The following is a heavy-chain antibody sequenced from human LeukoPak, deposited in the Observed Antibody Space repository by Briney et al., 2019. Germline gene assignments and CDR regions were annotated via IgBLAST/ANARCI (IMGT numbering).Heavy chain of an antibody. CDR1: GFTFSDYY. Sequence: GGSLRLSCAASGFTFSDYYMSWIRQAPGKGLGWVSYISSSGSTIYYADSVKGRFTISRDNAQNSLYLQMNSLRAEDTAVYYCARDSAAAGYDYYGMDVWGQGTTVTVSS. J-gene: IGHJ6*02. V-gene: IGHV3-11*01. D-gene: IGHD6-13*01. CDR3: ARDSAAAGYDYYGMDV. CDR2: ISSSGSTI.